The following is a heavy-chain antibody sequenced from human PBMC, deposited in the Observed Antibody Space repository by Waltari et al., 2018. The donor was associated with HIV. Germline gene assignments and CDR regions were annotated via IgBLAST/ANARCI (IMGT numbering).Heavy chain of an antibody. CDR1: GFTFSDHA. Sequence: DVQLVESGGGLVQPGGSLRLSCAASGFTFSDHAMSWVRQAPGKGLEWVSGITGSGGSMYYLDSAKGRFTVSRDNSKNTLYLQMRRLRAEDTAVYFCVREEMAHILDSWGQGTLVTVSS. CDR3: VREEMAHILDS. CDR2: ITGSGGSM. J-gene: IGHJ4*02. V-gene: IGHV3-23*04.